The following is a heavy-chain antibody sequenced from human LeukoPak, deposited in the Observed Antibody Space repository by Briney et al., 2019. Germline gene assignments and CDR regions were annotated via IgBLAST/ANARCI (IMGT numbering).Heavy chain of an antibody. J-gene: IGHJ4*02. V-gene: IGHV3-30*02. Sequence: GGSLRLSCAASGFTFSSYGMHWVRQAPGKGLEWVAFIRYDGSNKYYADSVKGRFTISRDNSKNTLYLQMNSLRAEDAAVYYCAKDLVRGSSWYASSFDYWGQGTLVTVSS. CDR2: IRYDGSNK. CDR1: GFTFSSYG. D-gene: IGHD6-13*01. CDR3: AKDLVRGSSWYASSFDY.